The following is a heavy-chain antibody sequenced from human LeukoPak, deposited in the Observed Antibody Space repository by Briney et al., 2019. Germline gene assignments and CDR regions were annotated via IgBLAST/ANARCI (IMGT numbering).Heavy chain of an antibody. Sequence: GGSLRLSCAASGFTFSSSSMSWVRQAPGKGLEWVSVISGSGGSTDYADSVKSRFTISRDNSKNTPYLQMNSLRAEDTAVYYCAKGSGWYVWGQGTLVTVSS. V-gene: IGHV3-23*01. J-gene: IGHJ4*02. CDR1: GFTFSSSS. D-gene: IGHD6-19*01. CDR3: AKGSGWYV. CDR2: ISGSGGST.